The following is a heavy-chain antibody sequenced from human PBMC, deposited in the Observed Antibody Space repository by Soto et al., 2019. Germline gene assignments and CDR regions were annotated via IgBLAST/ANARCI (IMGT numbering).Heavy chain of an antibody. J-gene: IGHJ6*02. D-gene: IGHD3-10*01. CDR1: GYSFTSYW. CDR2: IYPGDSDT. Sequence: PGESLKISCKGSGYSFTSYWIGRVRQMPGKGLEWMGIIYPGDSDTRYSPSFQGQVTISADKSISTAYLQWSSLKASDTAMYYCARLSMVRGAYYYYGMDVWGQGTTVTVSS. V-gene: IGHV5-51*01. CDR3: ARLSMVRGAYYYYGMDV.